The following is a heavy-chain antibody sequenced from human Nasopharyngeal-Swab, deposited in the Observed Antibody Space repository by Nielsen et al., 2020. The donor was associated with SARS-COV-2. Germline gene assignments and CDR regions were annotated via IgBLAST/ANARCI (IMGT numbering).Heavy chain of an antibody. CDR3: ARHGLYCSSTSCYFDY. J-gene: IGHJ4*02. CDR2: IYPGDSDT. V-gene: IGHV5-51*01. CDR1: GYSFTSYW. D-gene: IGHD2-2*01. Sequence: GGSLRLSCKGSGYSFTSYWIGWVRQMPGKGLEWMGIIYPGDSDTRYSPSFQGQVTISADKSISTAYLQWSSLKASDTAVYYCARHGLYCSSTSCYFDYWGQGTLVTVSS.